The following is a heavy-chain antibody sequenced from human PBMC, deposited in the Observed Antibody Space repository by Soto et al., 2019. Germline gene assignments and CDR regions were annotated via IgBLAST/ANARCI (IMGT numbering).Heavy chain of an antibody. CDR3: ARDRSGWYDF. CDR1: GYTFTTIR. Sequence: QVQLVQYAADVGKPGASVKVYCKTSGYTFTTIRLTLVRQSPGQGLEWMGWIRPHNGDTQDAQKFQGRVTMTADTSTTTAYMEVRSVRPDDTAVCDCARDRSGWYDFWGQGTLVTVSS. CDR2: IRPHNGDT. J-gene: IGHJ5*01. V-gene: IGHV1-18*01. D-gene: IGHD6-19*01.